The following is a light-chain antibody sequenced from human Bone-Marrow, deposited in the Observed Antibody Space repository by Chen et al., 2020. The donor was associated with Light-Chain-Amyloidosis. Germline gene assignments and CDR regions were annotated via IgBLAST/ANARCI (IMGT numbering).Light chain of an antibody. CDR3: QKYNSAPPA. Sequence: DIQMTQSPSSLSASIGDRVNITCRASQGISNCLAWFQRKPGKVPKLLIYAASTLQSGVPSRFSGSGSGTDFTLTISCLQPEDVATYYCQKYNSAPPAFGGGTKVEIK. CDR2: AAS. V-gene: IGKV1-27*01. CDR1: QGISNC. J-gene: IGKJ4*01.